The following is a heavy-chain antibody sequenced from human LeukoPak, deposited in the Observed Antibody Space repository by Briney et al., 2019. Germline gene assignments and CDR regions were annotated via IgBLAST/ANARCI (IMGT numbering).Heavy chain of an antibody. V-gene: IGHV3-23*01. D-gene: IGHD6-13*01. CDR3: AKAATIADPATLAHRTFDS. CDR2: ISGSGGST. J-gene: IGHJ4*02. Sequence: GGSLRLSCAASGFTFSSYAMSWVRQAPGKGLEWVSAISGSGGSTYYADSVKGRFTISRDNSKNTLYLQIISLRADDTAIYYCAKAATIADPATLAHRTFDSWGRGTLVTVSS. CDR1: GFTFSSYA.